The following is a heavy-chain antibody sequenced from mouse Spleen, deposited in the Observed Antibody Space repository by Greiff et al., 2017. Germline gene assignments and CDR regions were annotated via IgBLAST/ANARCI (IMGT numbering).Heavy chain of an antibody. V-gene: IGHV1-64*01. CDR1: GYTFTSYW. D-gene: IGHD1-2*01. Sequence: VQLQQPGAELVKPGASVKLSCKASGYTFTSYWMHWVKQRPGQGLEWIGMIHPNSGSTNYNEKFKSKATLTVDKSSSTAYMQLSSLTSEDSAVYYCATAGSYWYFDVWGAGTTVTVSS. CDR2: IHPNSGST. CDR3: ATAGSYWYFDV. J-gene: IGHJ1*01.